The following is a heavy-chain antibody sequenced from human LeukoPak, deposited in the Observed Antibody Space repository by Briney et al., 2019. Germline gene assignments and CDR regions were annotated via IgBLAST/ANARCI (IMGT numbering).Heavy chain of an antibody. J-gene: IGHJ4*02. CDR1: GFTFSSYG. V-gene: IGHV3-30*02. CDR3: AKDPSPNQIVGASTFDY. Sequence: GGSLRLSCAGSGFTFSSYGMSWVHQAPGKGLEWLAFIRYDGSNKYYADSVKGRFTISRDNSKNTLYLQMNSLRAEDTAVYYCAKDPSPNQIVGASTFDYWGQGTLVTVSS. CDR2: IRYDGSNK. D-gene: IGHD1-26*01.